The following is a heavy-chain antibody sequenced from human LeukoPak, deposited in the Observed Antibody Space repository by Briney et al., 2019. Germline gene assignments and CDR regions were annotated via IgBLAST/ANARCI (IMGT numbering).Heavy chain of an antibody. D-gene: IGHD6-13*01. CDR2: IRYDGSNK. CDR1: GFTFSSYG. CDR3: AKAVAAAGTLDY. V-gene: IGHV3-30*02. Sequence: GGSLRLSCAASGFTFSSYGMHWVRQAPGKGREWVAFIRYDGSNKYYADSVKGRFTISRDNSKNTLYLQMNSLRAEDTAVYYCAKAVAAAGTLDYWGQGTLVTVSS. J-gene: IGHJ4*02.